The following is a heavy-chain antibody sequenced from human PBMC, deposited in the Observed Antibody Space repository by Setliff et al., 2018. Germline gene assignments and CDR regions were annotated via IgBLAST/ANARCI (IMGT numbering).Heavy chain of an antibody. CDR3: ARVGPLTDDAFDI. V-gene: IGHV5-51*01. D-gene: IGHD1-26*01. CDR2: IYPADSDT. J-gene: IGHJ3*02. Sequence: PGESLKISCKGSGYTFTNYWIAWVRQMPGKGLEYMGIIYPADSDTTYSPSFQGPVTISADKSINTAYLQWSSLKASDTAIYYCARVGPLTDDAFDIWGQGTMVTVS. CDR1: GYTFTNYW.